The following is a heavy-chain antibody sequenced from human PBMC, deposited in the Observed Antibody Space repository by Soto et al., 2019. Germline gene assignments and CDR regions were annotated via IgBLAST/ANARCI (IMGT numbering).Heavy chain of an antibody. CDR1: GYTFTTYG. CDR3: ARGGYYDSSGSRNYHYYGMNV. Sequence: ASVKVSCKASGYTFTTYGISWVRQAPGQGLEWMGWISPYDGNTKYAQILQGRVSMTTDTSTKTAYMEVRSLRSDDTAVYYCARGGYYDSSGSRNYHYYGMNVWGKGTTVPVSS. CDR2: ISPYDGNT. D-gene: IGHD3-22*01. J-gene: IGHJ6*04. V-gene: IGHV1-18*01.